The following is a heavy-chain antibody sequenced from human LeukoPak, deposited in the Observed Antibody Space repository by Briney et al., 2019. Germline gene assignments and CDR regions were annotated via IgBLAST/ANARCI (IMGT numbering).Heavy chain of an antibody. Sequence: GGSLRLSCAASGFTLSSYSMNWVRQAPGKGLEWVSSISSSSSYIYYADSVKGRFTISRDNAKNSLYLQMNSLRAEDTAVYYCAREGGERLWLSWGQGTLVTVSS. V-gene: IGHV3-21*01. J-gene: IGHJ5*02. CDR2: ISSSSSYI. D-gene: IGHD5-18*01. CDR1: GFTLSSYS. CDR3: AREGGERLWLS.